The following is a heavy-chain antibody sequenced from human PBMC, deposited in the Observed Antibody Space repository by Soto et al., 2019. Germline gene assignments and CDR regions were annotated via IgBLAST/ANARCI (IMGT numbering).Heavy chain of an antibody. D-gene: IGHD6-13*01. CDR3: ARDLAPGIAAAGFDY. J-gene: IGHJ4*02. CDR2: ISSSSSYI. CDR1: GFTFSNAW. Sequence: GGSLRLSCAASGFTFSNAWINWVRQAPGKGLEWVSSISSSSSYIYYADSVKGRFTISRDNAKNSLYLQMNSLRAEDTAVYYCARDLAPGIAAAGFDYWGQGTLVTVSS. V-gene: IGHV3-21*01.